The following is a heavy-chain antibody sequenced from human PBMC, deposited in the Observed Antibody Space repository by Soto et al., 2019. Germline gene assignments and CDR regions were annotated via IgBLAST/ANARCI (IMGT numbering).Heavy chain of an antibody. V-gene: IGHV4-4*02. CDR1: GASIRGSKW. CDR2: IYHSGTT. Sequence: LSLTCAVSGASIRGSKWWSWVRQPPGKGLEWIGDIYHSGTTNYNPSLKSRVTMSVDKSKNQFSLNLTSVTAADTAVYYCARDKANVGGYNQFDPWGPGTLVTVSP. CDR3: ARDKANVGGYNQFDP. D-gene: IGHD3-16*01. J-gene: IGHJ5*02.